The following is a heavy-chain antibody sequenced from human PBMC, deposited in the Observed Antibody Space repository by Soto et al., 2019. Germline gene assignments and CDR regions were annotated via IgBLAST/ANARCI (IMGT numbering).Heavy chain of an antibody. CDR1: GTSISYSY. J-gene: IGHJ4*02. V-gene: IGHV4-4*07. D-gene: IGHD6-13*01. CDR2: ISTSGST. Sequence: QVQLQESGPGLVEPSETLSLTCCVSGTSISYSYWTWIRKPAGKGLGWIVRISTSGSTRYNPSLQGRVTMSLDTSKTQCSRNLGSVTAADTAVYYCGRGSVGRNGIAAAGYFFDYWGQGTLVTVSS. CDR3: GRGSVGRNGIAAAGYFFDY.